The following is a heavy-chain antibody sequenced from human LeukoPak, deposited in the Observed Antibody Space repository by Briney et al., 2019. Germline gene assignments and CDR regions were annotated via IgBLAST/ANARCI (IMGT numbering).Heavy chain of an antibody. J-gene: IGHJ4*02. D-gene: IGHD1-26*01. Sequence: SETLSLTCAVYGGSFSGYYWSGIRQPPGKGLEWIGEINHSGSTNYNPSLKRRVTISVDTSKNQFSLKLSSVTAADTAVYYCASRASSGPPKDYWGQGTLVTVSS. V-gene: IGHV4-34*01. CDR3: ASRASSGPPKDY. CDR2: INHSGST. CDR1: GGSFSGYY.